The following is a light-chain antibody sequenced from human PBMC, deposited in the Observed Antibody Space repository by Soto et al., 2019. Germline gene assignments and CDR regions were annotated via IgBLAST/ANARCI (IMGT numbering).Light chain of an antibody. V-gene: IGKV3-15*01. CDR2: GAS. J-gene: IGKJ3*01. CDR1: QSVSSN. CDR3: QQYKNRPPFT. Sequence: EIVMTQSPATLSVSPGERATLSCRASQSVSSNLAWYQQKPGQAPRLLIYGASTRATGIPARFSGSVSGTEFTLTISSLQSEDFSVYYCQQYKNRPPFTFGPGTKVDIK.